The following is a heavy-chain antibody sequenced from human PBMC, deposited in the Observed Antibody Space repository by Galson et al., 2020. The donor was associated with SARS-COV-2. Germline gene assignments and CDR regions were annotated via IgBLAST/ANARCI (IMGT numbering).Heavy chain of an antibody. Sequence: GGSLRLSCAASGISFSSDWMGWVRQAPGKGLEWVANIRQDGNAMYYADSVKGRFTISRDNVRNSLYLQLNSLRPGDTAVYYCVRDQEGPFDIWGQGTMVIVSP. J-gene: IGHJ3*02. V-gene: IGHV3-7*03. CDR1: GISFSSDW. CDR3: VRDQEGPFDI. CDR2: IRQDGNAM.